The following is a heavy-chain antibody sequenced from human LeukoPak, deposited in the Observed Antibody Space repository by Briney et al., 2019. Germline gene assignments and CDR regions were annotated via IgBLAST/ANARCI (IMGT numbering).Heavy chain of an antibody. J-gene: IGHJ4*02. V-gene: IGHV3-74*01. Sequence: GGSLRLSCAVSGFTLSDYWMHWVRQAPGKGLVWVSRINHDGSATSYADSVKGRFTISRDDAKNTLYLQMNSLRAEDTAIYYCTTVFHHWSQGILVTVSS. CDR3: TTVFHH. CDR1: GFTLSDYW. CDR2: INHDGSAT.